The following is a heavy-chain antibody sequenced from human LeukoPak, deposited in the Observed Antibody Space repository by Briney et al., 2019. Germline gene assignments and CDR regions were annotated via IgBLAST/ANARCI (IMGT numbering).Heavy chain of an antibody. J-gene: IGHJ4*02. CDR2: IYYTDRA. CDR1: GGSLSSNSYY. CDR3: ARIPVAKTFDY. D-gene: IGHD6-19*01. V-gene: IGHV4-61*01. Sequence: PPETLSLTCTVSGGSLSSNSYYWGWVRQPPGKGLEWIGFIYYTDRANYIPSLKSRVTISLDTSKNQFSVKVMSVTAADTAVYYCARIPVAKTFDYWGQGTLVTVSS.